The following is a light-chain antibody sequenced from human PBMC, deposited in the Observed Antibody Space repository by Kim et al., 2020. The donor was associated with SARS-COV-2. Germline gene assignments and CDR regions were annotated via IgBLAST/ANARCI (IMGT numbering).Light chain of an antibody. CDR1: MASIASNY. V-gene: IGLV6-57*03. CDR2: EDN. Sequence: GKTLTIACPRGMASIASNYVQGYQQRPGSAPTTVIYEDNQRPSGVPDRFSGSIDSSSNSASLTISGLKTEDEADYYCQSYDSSNQVFGGGTQLTVL. CDR3: QSYDSSNQV. J-gene: IGLJ3*02.